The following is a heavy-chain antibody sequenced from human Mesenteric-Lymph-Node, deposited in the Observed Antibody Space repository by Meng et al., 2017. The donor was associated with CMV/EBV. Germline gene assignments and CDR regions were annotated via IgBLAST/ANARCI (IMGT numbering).Heavy chain of an antibody. J-gene: IGHJ4*02. CDR3: AREYYYDSTNEFDY. V-gene: IGHV3-33*01. CDR1: GFTFVTYG. Sequence: SGFTFVTYGMHWVRQAAGKGLEWVAVIWYDGSKKYYAASVKGRFTISRDNSKNTLYLQMNSLRAEDTAVYYCAREYYYDSTNEFDYWGQGTLVTVSS. CDR2: IWYDGSKK. D-gene: IGHD3-22*01.